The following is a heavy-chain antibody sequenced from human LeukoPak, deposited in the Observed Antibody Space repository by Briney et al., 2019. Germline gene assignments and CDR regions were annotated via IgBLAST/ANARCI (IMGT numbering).Heavy chain of an antibody. D-gene: IGHD3-22*01. CDR1: GDSIGSYY. V-gene: IGHV4-59*01. CDR3: ARTPKYFFDDSDSFYFDY. CDR2: VYYFGST. Sequence: PSETLSLTCTVSGDSIGSYYWNWIRQSPGEEMEWIGYVYYFGSTMYNPSLKSRVNISVNRSTNQFSLSVSSVAVADTAVYFCARTPKYFFDDSDSFYFDYWGQGALVTASS. J-gene: IGHJ4*02.